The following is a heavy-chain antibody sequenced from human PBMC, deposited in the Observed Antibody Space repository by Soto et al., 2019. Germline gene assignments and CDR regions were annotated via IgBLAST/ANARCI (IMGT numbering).Heavy chain of an antibody. CDR2: IWYDGSNK. D-gene: IGHD3-10*01. CDR1: GFTFSSYG. CDR3: ARDRGYYGSGDYGMDV. V-gene: IGHV3-33*01. J-gene: IGHJ6*02. Sequence: QVQLVESGGGVVQPGRSLRLSCAAPGFTFSSYGMHWVRQAPGKGLEWVAVIWYDGSNKYYADSVKGRFTISRDNSKNTLYLQMNSLRAEDTAVYYCARDRGYYGSGDYGMDVWGQGTTVTVSS.